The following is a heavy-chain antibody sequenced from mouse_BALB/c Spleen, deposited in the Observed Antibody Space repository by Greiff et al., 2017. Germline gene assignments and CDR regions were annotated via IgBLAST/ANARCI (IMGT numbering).Heavy chain of an antibody. CDR2: IDPSDSET. CDR3: TFYYRLGYFDY. D-gene: IGHD2-14*01. Sequence: QVQLQQPGAELVKPGAPVKLSCKASGYTFTSYWMNWVKQRPGRGLEWIGRIDPSDSETHYNQKFKDKATLTVDKSSSTAYMQLSSPTSEDSAVYYCTFYYRLGYFDYWGQGTTLTVSS. V-gene: IGHV1-69*02. J-gene: IGHJ2*01. CDR1: GYTFTSYW.